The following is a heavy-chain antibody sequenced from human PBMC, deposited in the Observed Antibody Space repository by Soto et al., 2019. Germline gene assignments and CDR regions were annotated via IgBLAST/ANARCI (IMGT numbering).Heavy chain of an antibody. CDR3: ASSYSNYALIDYYYYGMDV. Sequence: SETLSLTCTVSGGSISSDYWTWIRQPPGKGLEWIGYIYYNGSTNYKPSLKSRVTISVDTSKIQFSLKLSSVTAADTAVYYCASSYSNYALIDYYYYGMDVWGQGTTVTVSS. D-gene: IGHD4-4*01. CDR1: GGSISSDY. J-gene: IGHJ6*02. V-gene: IGHV4-59*08. CDR2: IYYNGST.